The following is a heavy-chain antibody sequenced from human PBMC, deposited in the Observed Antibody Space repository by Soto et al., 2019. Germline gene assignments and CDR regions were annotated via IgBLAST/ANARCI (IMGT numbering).Heavy chain of an antibody. D-gene: IGHD1-26*01. V-gene: IGHV2-5*01. CDR3: AHSTSVPCCYYFDS. CDR2: LYWNGDR. CDR1: GFSLSSIGVA. J-gene: IGHJ4*02. Sequence: ESGPTLVNPTQTLTLTCTFSGFSLSSIGVAVGWIRQPPGKALEWLALLYWNGDRRYSPSLKSRLTITKDTSKNQVVLTMTNMDPADTATYYCAHSTSVPCCYYFDSWGQGTLVTVSS.